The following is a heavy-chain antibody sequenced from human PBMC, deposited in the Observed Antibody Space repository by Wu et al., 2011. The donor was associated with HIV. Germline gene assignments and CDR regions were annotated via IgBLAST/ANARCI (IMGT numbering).Heavy chain of an antibody. CDR2: IDPNTGGT. CDR1: GYTFSDFY. CDR3: ARGFWDIILVVAATGCWFDP. V-gene: IGHV1-2*02. D-gene: IGHD2-15*01. Sequence: QVQLAQSGAEVKKPGASVKVSCKASGYTFSDFYIHWVRQAPGQGLEWMGWIDPNTGGTNYAQRFQGRVTMTRDTSISTVYMELRRLRSDDTAVYYCARGFWDIILVVAATGCWFDPWGQGTLVTVSS. J-gene: IGHJ5*02.